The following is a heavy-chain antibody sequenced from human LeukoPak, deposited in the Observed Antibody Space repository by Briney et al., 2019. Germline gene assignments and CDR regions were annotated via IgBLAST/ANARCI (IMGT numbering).Heavy chain of an antibody. CDR1: GFTFSSYG. Sequence: GGSLRLSCAASGFTFSSYGMHWVRQAPGKGLEWVAVISYDGSNKYYADSVKGRFTIPRDNSKNTLYLQMNSLRAEDTAVYYCAKGPLGYYDSSGYYPYYFDYWGQGTLVTVSS. V-gene: IGHV3-30*18. CDR3: AKGPLGYYDSSGYYPYYFDY. D-gene: IGHD3-22*01. J-gene: IGHJ4*02. CDR2: ISYDGSNK.